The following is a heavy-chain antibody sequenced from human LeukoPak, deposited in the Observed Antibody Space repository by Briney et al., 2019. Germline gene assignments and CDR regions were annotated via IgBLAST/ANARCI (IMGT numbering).Heavy chain of an antibody. CDR1: GFTFSSYE. D-gene: IGHD1-1*01. V-gene: IGHV3-48*03. J-gene: IGHJ4*02. CDR3: ARDSNNWNDGSIDY. Sequence: PGVSLRLSCAASGFTFSSYEMNWVRQAPGKGLEWVSYISSSGSTIYYADSVKGRFTISRDNAKNSLYLQMNSLRAEDTAVYYCARDSNNWNDGSIDYWGQGTLVTVSS. CDR2: ISSSGSTI.